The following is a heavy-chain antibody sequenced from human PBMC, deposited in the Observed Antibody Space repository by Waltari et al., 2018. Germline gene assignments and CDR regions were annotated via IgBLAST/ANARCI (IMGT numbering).Heavy chain of an antibody. CDR3: AKPLYSEKYRFDY. D-gene: IGHD2-2*01. V-gene: IGHV3-23*01. CDR2: ISTTGDST. Sequence: EVHLLESGGGLVQPGGSLRLSCAASGFTFSCYAMSWVRQAPGKGLEWVSSISTTGDSTYYADSVKGRFTISRDNSKNTLFLQMISLRAEDTAVYYCAKPLYSEKYRFDYWGQGTLVTVSS. CDR1: GFTFSCYA. J-gene: IGHJ4*02.